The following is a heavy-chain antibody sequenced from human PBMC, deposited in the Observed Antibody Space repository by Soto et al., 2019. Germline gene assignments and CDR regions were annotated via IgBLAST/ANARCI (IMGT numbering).Heavy chain of an antibody. D-gene: IGHD2-21*01. CDR2: ITSSSSSI. V-gene: IGHV3-48*01. CDR1: GFTFSSYS. CDR3: ARGIIQDY. J-gene: IGHJ4*02. Sequence: EVQLVESGGGLVQPGGSLRLSCVASGFTFSSYSMNWVRQAPGKGLEWVSYITSSSSSIYYADSVKGRFTISRDNAKNSLYLQMNSLRAEDTALYYCARGIIQDYWGQGTLLTVSS.